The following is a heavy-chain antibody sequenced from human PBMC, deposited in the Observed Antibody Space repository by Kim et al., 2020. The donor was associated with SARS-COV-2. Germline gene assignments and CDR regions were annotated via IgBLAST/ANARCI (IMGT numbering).Heavy chain of an antibody. D-gene: IGHD5-12*01. Sequence: NYAQKLQGRVTRTPDTSASTADMELRSLRSDDTAVYYCSRRDGYNLGFDYWGQGTLVTVSS. CDR3: SRRDGYNLGFDY. V-gene: IGHV1-18*01. J-gene: IGHJ4*02.